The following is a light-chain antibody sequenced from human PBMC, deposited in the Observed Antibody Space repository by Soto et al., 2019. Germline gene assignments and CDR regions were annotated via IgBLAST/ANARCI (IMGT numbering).Light chain of an antibody. V-gene: IGKV2-28*01. CDR3: MQALQPPLS. J-gene: IGKJ4*01. Sequence: EIVMTQSPVSLPVTPGEPASISCRSSQSHLDSSGYNCLDWYVQKPGQSPQLLIYSGSNRAPGVPDRFSGSGSGRDFTLKISRVEAEDVGLYYCMQALQPPLSFGGGTRVELK. CDR2: SGS. CDR1: QSHLDSSGYNC.